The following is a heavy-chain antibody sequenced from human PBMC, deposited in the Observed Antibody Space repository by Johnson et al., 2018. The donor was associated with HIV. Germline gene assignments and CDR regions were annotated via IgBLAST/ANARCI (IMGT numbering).Heavy chain of an antibody. J-gene: IGHJ3*02. CDR2: ISYDGSNK. CDR3: AKDYGDYGFVRDAFDI. CDR1: GFTFSSYG. Sequence: QVQLVESGGGVVQPGRSLRLSCAASGFTFSSYGMHWVRQAPGKGLGWVAVISYDGSNKYYAASVKGRFTISRDNSKNTRYLQMNSLRAEDTAVYYCAKDYGDYGFVRDAFDIWGQGTMVTVSS. V-gene: IGHV3-30*18. D-gene: IGHD4-17*01.